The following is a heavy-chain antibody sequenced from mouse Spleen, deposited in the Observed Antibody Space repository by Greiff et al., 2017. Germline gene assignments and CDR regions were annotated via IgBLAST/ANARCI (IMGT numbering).Heavy chain of an antibody. CDR1: GYTFTDYW. Sequence: QVQLQQPGAELVMPGASVKMSCKASGYTFTDYWMHWVKQRPGQGLEWIGAIDTSDSYTSYNQKFKGKATLTVDESSSTAYMQLSSPTSEDSAVYYCTRRGSSYGYYYAMDYWGQGTSVTVSS. J-gene: IGHJ4*01. CDR2: IDTSDSYT. V-gene: IGHV1-69*01. CDR3: TRRGSSYGYYYAMDY. D-gene: IGHD1-1*01.